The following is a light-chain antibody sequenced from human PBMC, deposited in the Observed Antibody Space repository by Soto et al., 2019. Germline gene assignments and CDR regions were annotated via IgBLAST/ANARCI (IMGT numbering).Light chain of an antibody. J-gene: IGKJ1*01. CDR3: QQCHSAPWT. CDR1: QSIHSY. Sequence: DIQMTQSPSSLFASVGDRVTITCRASQSIHSYVNWYQQKPGKAPKLLIYAASSLRSGVPSRFSGGGSGTYFTLTITSLQPEDFVNYYCQQCHSAPWTFGQGTTVEI. V-gene: IGKV1-39*01. CDR2: AAS.